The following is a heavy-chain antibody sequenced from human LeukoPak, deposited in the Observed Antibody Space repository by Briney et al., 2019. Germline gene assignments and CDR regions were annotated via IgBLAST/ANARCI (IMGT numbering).Heavy chain of an antibody. Sequence: GGSLKISCKGSGYIFTSYWIGWGRQLPGKGLEWMGIIYPGDSDTRYSPSFQGQVTISADKSISTPYLQWSSLKASDTDMYYCARQGGWSPMDYWGQGTLVTVSS. CDR3: ARQGGWSPMDY. CDR1: GYIFTSYW. J-gene: IGHJ4*02. CDR2: IYPGDSDT. D-gene: IGHD6-19*01. V-gene: IGHV5-51*01.